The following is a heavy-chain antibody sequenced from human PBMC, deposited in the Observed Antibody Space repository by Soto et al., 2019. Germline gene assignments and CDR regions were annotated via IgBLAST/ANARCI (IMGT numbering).Heavy chain of an antibody. D-gene: IGHD6-6*01. Sequence: EVQLVESGGGLVQPGGSLRLSCAASGFTFSSYEMNWVRQAPGKGLEWVSYISSSGSTIYYADSVKGRFTISRDNAKNSLYLQMNSLRAEDTAVYYCARELGGSSSSLHYYGMDVWGQGTTVTVSS. V-gene: IGHV3-48*03. J-gene: IGHJ6*02. CDR1: GFTFSSYE. CDR2: ISSSGSTI. CDR3: ARELGGSSSSLHYYGMDV.